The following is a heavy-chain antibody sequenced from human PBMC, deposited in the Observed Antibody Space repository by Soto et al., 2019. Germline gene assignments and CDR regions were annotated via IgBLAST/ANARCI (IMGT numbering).Heavy chain of an antibody. Sequence: VKVSCKASGGTFSSYTISWVRQAPGQGLEWMGRIIPILGIANYAQKFQGRVTITADKSTSTAYMELSSLRSEDTAVYYCAREADIVVVVAATSDAFDIWGQGTMVTVSS. D-gene: IGHD2-15*01. J-gene: IGHJ3*02. CDR3: AREADIVVVVAATSDAFDI. V-gene: IGHV1-69*04. CDR2: IIPILGIA. CDR1: GGTFSSYT.